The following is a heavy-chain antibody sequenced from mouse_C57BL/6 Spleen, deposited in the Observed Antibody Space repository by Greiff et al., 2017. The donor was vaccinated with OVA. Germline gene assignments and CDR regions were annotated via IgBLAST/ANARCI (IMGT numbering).Heavy chain of an antibody. V-gene: IGHV1-64*01. CDR2: IHPNSGST. Sequence: VQLQQPGAELVKPGASVKLSCKASGYTFTSYWMHWVKQRPGQGLEWIGMIHPNSGSTKYNEKFKSKATLTVDKSSSTAYMQLSSLTSEDSAVYYCARGIFYDYGRCWYFDVWGTGTTVTVSS. D-gene: IGHD2-4*01. CDR3: ARGIFYDYGRCWYFDV. J-gene: IGHJ1*03. CDR1: GYTFTSYW.